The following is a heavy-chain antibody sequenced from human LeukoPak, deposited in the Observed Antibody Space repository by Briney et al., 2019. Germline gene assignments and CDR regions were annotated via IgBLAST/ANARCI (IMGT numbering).Heavy chain of an antibody. CDR2: IYTSGST. J-gene: IGHJ5*02. V-gene: IGHV4-4*07. Sequence: PSETLSLTCTVSGGSISSYYWSWIRQPAGKGLEWIGRIYTSGSTNYNPSLKSRVTMSVDTSKNQFSLKLSSVTAEDTAVYYCARDPAIFGVENWFDPWGQGTLVTVSS. D-gene: IGHD3-3*01. CDR1: GGSISSYY. CDR3: ARDPAIFGVENWFDP.